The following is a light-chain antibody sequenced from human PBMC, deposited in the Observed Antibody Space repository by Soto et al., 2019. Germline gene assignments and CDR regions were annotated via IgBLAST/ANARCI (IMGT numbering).Light chain of an antibody. CDR3: GSWDSSLSAYL. CDR2: DDN. Sequence: QSGLTQPPSVSAAPGQKVTISCSGSSSNIGGNSVSWYQQLPGTAPKLLIYDDNKRPSGIPDRFSGSKSGTSATLGITGFQTGDEADHYCGSWDSSLSAYLFGNGPKVTVL. CDR1: SSNIGGNS. J-gene: IGLJ1*01. V-gene: IGLV1-51*01.